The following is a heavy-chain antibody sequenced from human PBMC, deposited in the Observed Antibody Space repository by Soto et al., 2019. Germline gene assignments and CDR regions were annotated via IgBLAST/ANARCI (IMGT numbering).Heavy chain of an antibody. CDR2: IHRAGVT. CDR3: AGRPEIHPR. D-gene: IGHD5-18*01. V-gene: IGHV4-4*02. J-gene: IGHJ4*02. Sequence: QVHRQESGQGLVNPSETLSLTAAISGGSPSISNGGTWVRQPPGEGLEWIGEIHRAGVTNYNSSLKSRLTISLDHSRNQFSLSLTSVTAADAAVYFCAGRPEIHPRWGQGILVPVSS. CDR1: GGSPSISNG.